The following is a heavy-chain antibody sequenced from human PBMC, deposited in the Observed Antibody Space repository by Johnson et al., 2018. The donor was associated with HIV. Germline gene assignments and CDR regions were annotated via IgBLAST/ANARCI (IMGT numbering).Heavy chain of an antibody. CDR3: ARDRRITICGSGRAVQSNDAFDI. CDR2: ISYDGSNK. Sequence: QVQLVESGGGVVQPGGSLRLSCAASDSMFSSYGIHWVRQAPGKGLEWVAVISYDGSNKYYADSVKGRFTISRDNSKNTLYLQMNSLRAEDTAVYYCARDRRITICGSGRAVQSNDAFDIWGQGTMVTVSS. D-gene: IGHD3-3*01. CDR1: DSMFSSYG. V-gene: IGHV3-30*03. J-gene: IGHJ3*02.